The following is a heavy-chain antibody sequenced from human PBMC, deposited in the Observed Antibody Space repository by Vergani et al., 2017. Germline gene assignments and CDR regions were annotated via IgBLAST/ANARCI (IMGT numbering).Heavy chain of an antibody. CDR3: ARDQNFQH. CDR2: IKEDGSEN. J-gene: IGHJ1*01. V-gene: IGHV3-7*01. CDR1: GFPFTSYW. Sequence: EVQLVESGGGLVQPGGSLRLSCEASGFPFTSYWMSWVRQAPGKGLEWVANIKEDGSENYYLDSVKGRFTIFRDNTKNSVYLLMNSLRVDDTAVYYCARDQNFQHWGQGILVTVS.